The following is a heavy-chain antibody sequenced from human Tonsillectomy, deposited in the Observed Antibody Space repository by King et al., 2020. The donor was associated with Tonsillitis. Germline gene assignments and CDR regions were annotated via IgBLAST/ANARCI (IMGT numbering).Heavy chain of an antibody. V-gene: IGHV4-31*03. D-gene: IGHD2-2*01. J-gene: IGHJ3*02. CDR2: IYYSGST. CDR3: ARGLFSSTSADAFDI. Sequence: QLQESGPGLVKPSQTLSLTCKVSGGPISSGGYYWSWIRQHPGKGLEWIGYIYYSGSTYYNPSLKSRVTISVDTSKNHFSLKLSSVTAADTAVYYCARGLFSSTSADAFDIWGQGTVVAVSS. CDR1: GGPISSGGYY.